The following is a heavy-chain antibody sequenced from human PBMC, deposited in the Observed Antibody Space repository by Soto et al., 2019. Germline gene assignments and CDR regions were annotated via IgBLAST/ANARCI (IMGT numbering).Heavy chain of an antibody. CDR2: ISWNSGSI. Sequence: EVQLVESGGGLVQPGRSLRLSCAASGFTFDDYAMHWVRQAPGKGLEWVSGISWNSGSIGYADSVKGRFTISRDNAKNSLYLQMTSLRAEDTALYYCAKDGQQWLDYFDYWGQGTLVTVSS. J-gene: IGHJ4*02. D-gene: IGHD6-19*01. CDR3: AKDGQQWLDYFDY. CDR1: GFTFDDYA. V-gene: IGHV3-9*01.